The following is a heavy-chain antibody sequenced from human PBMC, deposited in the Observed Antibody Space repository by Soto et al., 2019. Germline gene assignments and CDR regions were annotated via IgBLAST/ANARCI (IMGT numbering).Heavy chain of an antibody. V-gene: IGHV3-7*01. J-gene: IGHJ4*02. CDR2: IKGDGSEK. CDR3: ASSLL. Sequence: EVQMVESGGGLVQPGGSLRLSCAASGFTFSSYWMYWVRQAPGKGLEWVANIKGDGSEKNYVDSVKGRFTISRDNAKKWGDGQMSGRRVEDTAVYYCASSLLRGQGTLVTVSS. CDR1: GFTFSSYW.